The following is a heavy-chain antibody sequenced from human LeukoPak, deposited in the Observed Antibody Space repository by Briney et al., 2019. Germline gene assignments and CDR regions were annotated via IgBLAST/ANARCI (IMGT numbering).Heavy chain of an antibody. V-gene: IGHV3-30*02. D-gene: IGHD6-13*01. Sequence: GGSLRLSCAASGFTFSSYGMHWVRQAPGKGLEWVAFIRYDGSIKYYADSVKGRFTISRDNSKNTLYLQMNSLRAEDTAVYYCAKDRIAAARFFFDYWGQGTLVTVSS. CDR2: IRYDGSIK. CDR1: GFTFSSYG. J-gene: IGHJ4*02. CDR3: AKDRIAAARFFFDY.